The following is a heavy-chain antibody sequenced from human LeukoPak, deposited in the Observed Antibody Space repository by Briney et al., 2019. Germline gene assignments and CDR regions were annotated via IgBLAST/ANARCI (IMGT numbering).Heavy chain of an antibody. CDR3: AKLSNRKYYDSSGYPDY. J-gene: IGHJ4*02. Sequence: GGSLRLSCAASGFTFNIYAMNWVRQAPGKGLEWVSAISGSGGSTYHSDSVKGRFTISRDNSKNTLYLQMNSLRAEDTAVYYCAKLSNRKYYDSSGYPDYWGQGTLVTVSS. CDR1: GFTFNIYA. CDR2: ISGSGGST. V-gene: IGHV3-23*01. D-gene: IGHD3-22*01.